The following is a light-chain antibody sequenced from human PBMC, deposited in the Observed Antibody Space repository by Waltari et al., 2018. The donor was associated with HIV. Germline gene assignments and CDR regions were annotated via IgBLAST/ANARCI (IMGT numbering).Light chain of an antibody. Sequence: QTVVTQEPSLTVAPGGTVTLTCGSVSGPVSSGHYANWFQQKPGQPPRPLFYSSDRRHSATPARLAASLVGDRATLTLSNVGPDDQADYFCMLFFRASYVFGGGTRVTVL. CDR2: SSD. CDR3: MLFFRASYV. CDR1: SGPVSSGHY. J-gene: IGLJ2*01. V-gene: IGLV7-43*01.